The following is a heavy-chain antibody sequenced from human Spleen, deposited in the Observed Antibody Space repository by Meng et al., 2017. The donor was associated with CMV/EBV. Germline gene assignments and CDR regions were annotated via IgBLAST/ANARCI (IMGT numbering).Heavy chain of an antibody. D-gene: IGHD6-6*01. CDR3: ARGGVAARSTKRWFDP. V-gene: IGHV4-59*01. J-gene: IGHJ5*02. Sequence: SETLSLTCAVYGGSFSGYYWTWIRQPPGKGLEWIGYIYYSGSTNYNPSLKSRVTISVDTSKNQFSLKLSSVTAADTAVYYCARGGVAARSTKRWFDPWGQGTLVTVSS. CDR1: GGSFSGYY. CDR2: IYYSGST.